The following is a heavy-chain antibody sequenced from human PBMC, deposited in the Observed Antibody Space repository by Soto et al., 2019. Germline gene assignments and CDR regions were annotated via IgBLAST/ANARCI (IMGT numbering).Heavy chain of an antibody. CDR3: AGDSRSAEGWLDP. CDR2: FYGGST. D-gene: IGHD1-26*01. V-gene: IGHV4-59*13. CDR1: GASTRGYS. Sequence: PSETLSLTCTVSGASTRGYSCTWSRQPPGKGLEWIGYFYGGSTNYNPSLKSRATISMAPSKNHFSLNLMSVTAADTAVYYCAGDSRSAEGWLDPWGQGILVTVSA. J-gene: IGHJ5*02.